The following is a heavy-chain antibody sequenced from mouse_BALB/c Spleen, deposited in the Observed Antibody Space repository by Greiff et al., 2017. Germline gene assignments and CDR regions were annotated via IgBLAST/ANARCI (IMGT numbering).Heavy chain of an antibody. V-gene: IGHV1-87*01. D-gene: IGHD1-1*01. CDR1: GYTFTSYW. CDR3: ARDYYGSSHYFDY. CDR2: IYPGDGDT. Sequence: VQVVESGAELARPGASVKLSCKASGYTFTSYWMQWVKQRPGQGLEWIGAIYPGDGDTRYTQKFKGKATLTADKSSSTAYMQLSSLASEDSAVYYCARDYYGSSHYFDYWGQGTTLTVSS. J-gene: IGHJ2*01.